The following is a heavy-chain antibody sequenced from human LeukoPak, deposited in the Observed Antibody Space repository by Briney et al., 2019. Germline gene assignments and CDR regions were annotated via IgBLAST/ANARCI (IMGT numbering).Heavy chain of an antibody. V-gene: IGHV4-39*01. CDR1: GDSISSSSDH. J-gene: IGHJ4*02. Sequence: SEALSLTCTVSGDSISSSSDHWGWIRQPPGKGLECIGSMYYRGSIYYKPSPKRQFPISVETSKHQFSLKLNSVTAAHTAVYYCARKWALLGWFDYWGQGPVVTVSS. CDR3: ARKWALLGWFDY. D-gene: IGHD1-26*01. CDR2: MYYRGSI.